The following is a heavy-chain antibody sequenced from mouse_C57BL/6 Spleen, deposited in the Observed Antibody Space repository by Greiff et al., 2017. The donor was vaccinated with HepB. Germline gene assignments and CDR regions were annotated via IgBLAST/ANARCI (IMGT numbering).Heavy chain of an antibody. CDR3: TRGIYYSNPWFAY. CDR2: IDPETGGT. J-gene: IGHJ3*01. D-gene: IGHD2-5*01. V-gene: IGHV1-15*01. Sequence: VQLQQSGAELVRPGASVTLSCKASGYTFTDYEMHWVKQTPVHGLEWIGAIDPETGGTAYNQKFKGKAILTADKSSSTAYMELRSLTSEDSAVYYCTRGIYYSNPWFAYWGQGTLVTVSA. CDR1: GYTFTDYE.